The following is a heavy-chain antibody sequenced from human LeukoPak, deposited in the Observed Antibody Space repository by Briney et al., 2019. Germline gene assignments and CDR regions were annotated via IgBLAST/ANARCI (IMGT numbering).Heavy chain of an antibody. D-gene: IGHD6-13*01. V-gene: IGHV3-23*01. CDR1: GLTFSSYA. CDR3: ARPGYSSSWYFDY. Sequence: GGSLRLSCAASGLTFSSYAMSWVRQAPGKGLEWVSAISGSGGSTYYADSVKGRFTISRDNSKNTLYLQMNSLRAEDTAVYYCARPGYSSSWYFDYWGQGTLVTVSS. J-gene: IGHJ4*02. CDR2: ISGSGGST.